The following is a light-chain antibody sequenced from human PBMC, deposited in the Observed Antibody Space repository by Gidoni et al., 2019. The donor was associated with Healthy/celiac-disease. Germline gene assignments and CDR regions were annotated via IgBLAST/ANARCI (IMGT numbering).Light chain of an antibody. CDR2: AAS. V-gene: IGKV1-8*01. CDR1: QGISSS. J-gene: IGKJ1*01. Sequence: AIRMTQSPSSFSASTGDRVTITCQASQGISSSLAWYQQKPGKAPKLLIYAASTLQSGVPSRFSGSGSGTDFTLTISCLQSEDFATYYCQQYYSYPPTFGQGTKVEIK. CDR3: QQYYSYPPT.